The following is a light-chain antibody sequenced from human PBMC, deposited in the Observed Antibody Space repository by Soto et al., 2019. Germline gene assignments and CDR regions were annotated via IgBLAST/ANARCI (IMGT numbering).Light chain of an antibody. CDR2: RND. CDR3: AAWDDSLSALLV. CDR1: RSNIGSNY. V-gene: IGLV1-47*01. J-gene: IGLJ1*01. Sequence: VLTQPPSASGTPGQRVTISCSGSRSNIGSNYVYWYLQLPGMAPKLLIYRNDQRPSGVPDRFSGSKSGTSASLAISGLRSEDEADYYCAAWDDSLSALLVFGTGTKVTVL.